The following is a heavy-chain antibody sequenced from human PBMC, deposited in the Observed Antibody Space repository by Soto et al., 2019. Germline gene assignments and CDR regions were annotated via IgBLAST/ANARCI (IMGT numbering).Heavy chain of an antibody. CDR3: ADSAAYSRPCCYYGMDV. CDR1: GYSFTSYW. CDR2: IYPGDSDT. V-gene: IGHV5-51*01. D-gene: IGHD1-26*01. J-gene: IGHJ6*02. Sequence: GESLKISCKGSGYSFTSYWIGWVRQMPGKGLEWMGIIYPGDSDTRYSPSFQGQVTISADKSISTAYLQWSSLKASDTAMYYCADSAAYSRPCCYYGMDVWGQGTTVTVSS.